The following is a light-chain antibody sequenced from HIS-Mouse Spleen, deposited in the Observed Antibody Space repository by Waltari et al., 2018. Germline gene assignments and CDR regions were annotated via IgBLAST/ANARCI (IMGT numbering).Light chain of an antibody. CDR1: RSDVGSYPL. CDR3: CSYAGSSTWV. J-gene: IGLJ3*02. V-gene: IGLV2-23*01. Sequence: QSALTQPASVSGSPGQSITISCPGTRSDVGSYPLFSWYQQHPGKAPKLMIYEGSKRPSGVSNRFSGSKSGNTASLTISGLQAEDEADYYCCSYAGSSTWVFGGGTKLTVL. CDR2: EGS.